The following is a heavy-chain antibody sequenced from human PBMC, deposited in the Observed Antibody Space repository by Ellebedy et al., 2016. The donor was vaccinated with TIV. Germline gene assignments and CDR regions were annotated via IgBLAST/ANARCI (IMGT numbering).Heavy chain of an antibody. CDR2: INQDASRT. CDR1: GFTFSDYW. Sequence: GESLKISXVASGFTFSDYWMHWVRQAPGTGLVWVSRINQDASRTNYADSVKGRFTISRDNAKNTLYLQMNSLRAEDTAVYYCVGFHIQVGPLIKAAWGQGTLVTVSS. CDR3: VGFHIQVGPLIKAA. J-gene: IGHJ4*02. V-gene: IGHV3-74*01. D-gene: IGHD1-26*01.